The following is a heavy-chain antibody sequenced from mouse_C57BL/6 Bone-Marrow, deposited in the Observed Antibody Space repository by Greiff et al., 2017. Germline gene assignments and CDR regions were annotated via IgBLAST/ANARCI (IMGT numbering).Heavy chain of an antibody. D-gene: IGHD2-3*01. CDR2: ISYDGSN. Sequence: DVQLQESGPGLVKPSQSLSLTCSVTGYSITSGYYWNWIRQFPGNKLEWMGYISYDGSNNYNPSLKNRISITRDTSKNQFFLKLNSVTTEDTATYYCAREGKRWWYFDVWGTGTTVTVSS. CDR3: AREGKRWWYFDV. J-gene: IGHJ1*03. CDR1: GYSITSGYY. V-gene: IGHV3-6*01.